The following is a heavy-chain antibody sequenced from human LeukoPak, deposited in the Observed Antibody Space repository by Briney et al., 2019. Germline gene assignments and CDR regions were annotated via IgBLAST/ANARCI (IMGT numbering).Heavy chain of an antibody. Sequence: VASVKVSCKASGDTFSSYAISWVRQAPGQRLEWMGGIIPIFGTANYAQKFQGRVTITADESTSTAYMELSSLRSEDTAVYYCARGSGYEADWGQGTLVTVSS. CDR2: IIPIFGTA. CDR3: ARGSGYEAD. J-gene: IGHJ4*02. D-gene: IGHD3-22*01. CDR1: GDTFSSYA. V-gene: IGHV1-69*13.